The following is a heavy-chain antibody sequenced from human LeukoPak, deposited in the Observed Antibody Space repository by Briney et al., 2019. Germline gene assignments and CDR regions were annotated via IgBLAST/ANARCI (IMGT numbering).Heavy chain of an antibody. Sequence: PGGSLKISCKGSGYSFTSYWIGWVRQMPGKGLEWMGIIYPGDSDTRYSPSFQGQVTISTDQSISTTYLQWSSLKASDTAMYYCARGTNPRYFQHWGQGTLVTVSS. CDR1: GYSFTSYW. CDR3: ARGTNPRYFQH. D-gene: IGHD1-1*01. CDR2: IYPGDSDT. V-gene: IGHV5-51*03. J-gene: IGHJ1*01.